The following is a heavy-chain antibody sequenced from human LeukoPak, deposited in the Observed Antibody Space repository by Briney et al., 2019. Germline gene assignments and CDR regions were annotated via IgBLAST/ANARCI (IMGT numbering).Heavy chain of an antibody. CDR2: ISHSGGT. CDR1: GGSISGHY. J-gene: IGHJ5*02. D-gene: IGHD1-7*01. Sequence: SSETLSLTCTVFGGSISGHYWSWLRQPPGKGLEWIGYISHSGGTNYNPSLKSRLIISSDTSKSQLSLKLTSLTTADTAVYYCARGWSGTVAGWFDPWGQGTLVTVSS. V-gene: IGHV4-59*11. CDR3: ARGWSGTVAGWFDP.